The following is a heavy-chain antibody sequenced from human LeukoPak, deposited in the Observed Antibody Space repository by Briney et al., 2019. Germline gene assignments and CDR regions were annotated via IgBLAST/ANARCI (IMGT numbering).Heavy chain of an antibody. J-gene: IGHJ4*02. D-gene: IGHD6-19*01. V-gene: IGHV1-2*04. CDR2: INPNRGGT. CDR1: GYTFTGYY. Sequence: ASVTVSCKASGYTFTGYYMHWVRQAPGQGLEWMGWINPNRGGTNYAQKFQGWVTMTRDTSISTAYMELSRLRSDDTAVYYCARGEKWLANYFDYWGQGTLVTVSS. CDR3: ARGEKWLANYFDY.